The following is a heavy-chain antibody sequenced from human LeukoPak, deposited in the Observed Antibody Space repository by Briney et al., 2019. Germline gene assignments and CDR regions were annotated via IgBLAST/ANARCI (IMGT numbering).Heavy chain of an antibody. CDR3: ARDGDPISAAGTMLDY. D-gene: IGHD6-13*01. Sequence: GGSLRLSCAASGFTFSSYGMHWVRQAPGKGLEWVASILYDGGDNYYAGSVKGRFTISRDNSKKTLYLQMNSLRPEDTAVYFCARDGDPISAAGTMLDYWGLGTLVTVSS. V-gene: IGHV3-30*04. J-gene: IGHJ4*02. CDR2: ILYDGGDN. CDR1: GFTFSSYG.